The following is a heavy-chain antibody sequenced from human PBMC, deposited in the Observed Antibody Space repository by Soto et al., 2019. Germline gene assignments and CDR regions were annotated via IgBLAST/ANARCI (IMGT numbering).Heavy chain of an antibody. CDR3: ARENIVVVVAINPTPTDYYYYGMDV. CDR1: GGSFSGYY. D-gene: IGHD2-15*01. CDR2: INHSGST. J-gene: IGHJ6*02. Sequence: KPSETLSLTCAVYGGSFSGYYWSWIRQPPGKGLEWIGEINHSGSTNHNPSLKSRVTISVDTSKNQFSLKLSSVTAADTAVYYCARENIVVVVAINPTPTDYYYYGMDVWGQGTTVTVSS. V-gene: IGHV4-34*01.